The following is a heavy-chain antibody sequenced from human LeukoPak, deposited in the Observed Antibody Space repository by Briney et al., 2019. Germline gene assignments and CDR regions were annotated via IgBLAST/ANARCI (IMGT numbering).Heavy chain of an antibody. J-gene: IGHJ2*01. CDR2: ISSSSSTI. Sequence: GGSLRLSCAASGFTFSRYSMNWVRQAPGKGLEWVSSISSSSSTIYDADSEKGRFTISRDNAKNSLYLQMNSLRAEDTAVYYCARDLREYTRYEYWYFDLWGRGTLVTVSS. D-gene: IGHD3-10*01. CDR3: ARDLREYTRYEYWYFDL. CDR1: GFTFSRYS. V-gene: IGHV3-48*04.